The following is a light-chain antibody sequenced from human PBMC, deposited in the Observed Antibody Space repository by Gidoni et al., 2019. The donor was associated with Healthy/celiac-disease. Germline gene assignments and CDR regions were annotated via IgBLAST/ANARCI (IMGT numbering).Light chain of an antibody. Sequence: ELVMTQSPATLSVSPGERATLSCRASQRVSSNLAWYQQKPGQAPRLLIYGASTRATGIPARFSGSGSGTEFTLTISSLQSEDFAVYYCQQYNNGPPWTFGQXTKVEIK. J-gene: IGKJ1*01. CDR3: QQYNNGPPWT. CDR1: QRVSSN. V-gene: IGKV3D-15*01. CDR2: GAS.